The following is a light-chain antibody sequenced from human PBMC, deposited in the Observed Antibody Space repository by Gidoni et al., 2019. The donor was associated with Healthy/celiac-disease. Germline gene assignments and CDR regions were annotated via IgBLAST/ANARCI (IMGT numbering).Light chain of an antibody. V-gene: IGKV1-33*01. CDR3: QQYDNLPLT. CDR2: DAS. CDR1: QDISNY. Sequence: DIQMTQYPSSLSASVGDRVTITCQASQDISNYLYWNQQKPGKAPKLLIYDASNLETGVPSRFSGSGSGTDFTFTISSLQPEDIATYYCQQYDNLPLTFGGGTKVEIK. J-gene: IGKJ4*01.